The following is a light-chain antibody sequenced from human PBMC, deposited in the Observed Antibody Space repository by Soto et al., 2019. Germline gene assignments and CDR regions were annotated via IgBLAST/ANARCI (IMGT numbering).Light chain of an antibody. CDR1: QSISSY. Sequence: IRMTQSPSSLSASTGDRVTITCRASQSISSYLNWYQQKPGKAPKLLIYAASSLQSGVPSRFSGSGYGKDFPLTIRSLQHEDFATYYCQQSYSNPLNFGGGTKVDI. J-gene: IGKJ4*01. CDR2: AAS. V-gene: IGKV1-39*01. CDR3: QQSYSNPLN.